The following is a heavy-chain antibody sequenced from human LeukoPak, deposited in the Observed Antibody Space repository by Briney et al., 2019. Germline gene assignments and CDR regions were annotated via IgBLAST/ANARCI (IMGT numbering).Heavy chain of an antibody. CDR3: ARGSAWYLIGPIFDY. CDR2: ISSSGSII. J-gene: IGHJ4*02. CDR1: GFTFSSYE. D-gene: IGHD3-9*01. V-gene: IGHV3-48*03. Sequence: PGGSLRLSCAASGFTFSSYEMNWVRQAPGKGLEWVSYISSSGSIIYYADSVKGRFTISRDNAKNSLYLHMNSLRAEDTAVYYCARGSAWYLIGPIFDYWGQGTLVTVSS.